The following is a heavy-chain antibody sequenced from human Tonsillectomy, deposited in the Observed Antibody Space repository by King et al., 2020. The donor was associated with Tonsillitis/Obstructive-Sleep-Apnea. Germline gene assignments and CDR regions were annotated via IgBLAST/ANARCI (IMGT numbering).Heavy chain of an antibody. J-gene: IGHJ4*02. CDR2: IYYTGST. CDR3: ARVGTYHHNGYYPFDY. Sequence: VQLQESGPGLVKPSETLSLTCTVSGDSISTYYWGWIRQPPGKGLEWIGNIYYTGSTNYNPSLKSRVTILLDTSKNQFSLKLTPVTAADTAMYYCARVGTYHHNGYYPFDYWGQGSLVTVSS. V-gene: IGHV4-59*01. D-gene: IGHD3-3*01. CDR1: GDSISTYY.